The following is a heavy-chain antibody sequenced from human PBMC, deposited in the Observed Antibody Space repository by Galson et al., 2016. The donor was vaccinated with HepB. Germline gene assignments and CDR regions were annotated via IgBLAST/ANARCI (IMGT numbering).Heavy chain of an antibody. V-gene: IGHV4-4*02. J-gene: IGHJ3*02. D-gene: IGHD1-1*01. CDR1: GGSISSSSW. CDR2: IYHSGNI. CDR3: ARGYNFDSYAFDI. Sequence: ETLSLTCAVSGGSISSSSWWSWVRQPPGKGLEWIGEIYHSGNINYNPSLKSRVTISVDKSKNLFSLRLNSVTAADTAIYYCARGYNFDSYAFDIWGQGTMVTVSS.